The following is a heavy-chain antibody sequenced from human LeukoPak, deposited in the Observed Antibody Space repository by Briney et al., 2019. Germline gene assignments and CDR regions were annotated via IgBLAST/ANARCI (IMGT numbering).Heavy chain of an antibody. V-gene: IGHV3-30-3*01. CDR1: GFTFSSYA. Sequence: GRSLRLSCAASGFTFSSYAMHWVRQAPGKGLEWVAVISYDGSNKYYADSVKGRFTISRDNSKNTPYLQMNSLRAEDTAVYYCARDKRNGNFDYWGQGTLVTVSS. J-gene: IGHJ4*02. D-gene: IGHD1-1*01. CDR2: ISYDGSNK. CDR3: ARDKRNGNFDY.